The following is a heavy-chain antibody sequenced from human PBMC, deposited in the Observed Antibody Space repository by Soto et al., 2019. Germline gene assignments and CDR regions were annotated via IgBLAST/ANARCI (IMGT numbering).Heavy chain of an antibody. V-gene: IGHV1-18*01. Sequence: GSVKVSCKASGYTFTSYGISWVRQAPGQGPEWMGWISAYNGNTNYAQKLQGRVTMTTDTSTSTAYMELRSLRSDDTAVYYCARDFWTDYNWFDPWGQGTLVTVSS. D-gene: IGHD3-3*01. CDR2: ISAYNGNT. J-gene: IGHJ5*02. CDR1: GYTFTSYG. CDR3: ARDFWTDYNWFDP.